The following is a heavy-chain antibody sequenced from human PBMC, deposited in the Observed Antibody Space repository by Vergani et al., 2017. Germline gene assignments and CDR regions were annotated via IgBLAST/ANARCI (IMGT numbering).Heavy chain of an antibody. CDR1: GYIFSKYD. J-gene: IGHJ6*02. Sequence: QELLVQSGTEVKKTGASMKVSCKASGYIFSKYDVNWVRQADGQGLEWMGWINPNTGNTGYAQKFRGRVSITRDPSKSTAYMELSSLRSEDTAVYYCASPYYGSGSYYNVYGMDVWGQGTTVTVSS. CDR3: ASPYYGSGSYYNVYGMDV. V-gene: IGHV1-8*01. CDR2: INPNTGNT. D-gene: IGHD3-10*01.